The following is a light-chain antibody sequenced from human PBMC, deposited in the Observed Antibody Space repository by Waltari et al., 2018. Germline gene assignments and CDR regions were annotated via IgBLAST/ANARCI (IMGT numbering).Light chain of an antibody. J-gene: IGKJ4*01. CDR3: QQRSNWPLLT. Sequence: EIVLTQSPATLSLSPGERATLSCRASQSVSSYSACYQQKPGQAPRLLIYDASNRATGIPARFSGSGSGTDFTLTISSLEPEDFAVYYCQQRSNWPLLTFGGGTKVEIK. CDR1: QSVSSY. CDR2: DAS. V-gene: IGKV3-11*01.